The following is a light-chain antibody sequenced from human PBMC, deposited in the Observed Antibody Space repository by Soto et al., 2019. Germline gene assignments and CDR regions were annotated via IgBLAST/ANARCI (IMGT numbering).Light chain of an antibody. J-gene: IGLJ1*01. CDR2: DVS. V-gene: IGLV2-14*01. Sequence: QSALTQPASVYGSPGQSIAIACTGTSSDVGGYSYVSWYQQQPGKAPKLVISDVSNRPSVVSDRFSGSKSGNTASLTISGLQTEDEADYYCASYTTSSTYVFGTGTKLTVL. CDR1: SSDVGGYSY. CDR3: ASYTTSSTYV.